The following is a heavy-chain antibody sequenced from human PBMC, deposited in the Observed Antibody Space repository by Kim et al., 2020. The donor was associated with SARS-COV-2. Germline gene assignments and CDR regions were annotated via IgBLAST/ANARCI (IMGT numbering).Heavy chain of an antibody. J-gene: IGHJ4*02. V-gene: IGHV1-3*01. Sequence: YSQKFQGRGTITRDTSASTAYMELSSLRSEDTAVYYCARLRGSAGYFDYWGQGTLVTVSS. CDR3: ARLRGSAGYFDY. D-gene: IGHD2-15*01.